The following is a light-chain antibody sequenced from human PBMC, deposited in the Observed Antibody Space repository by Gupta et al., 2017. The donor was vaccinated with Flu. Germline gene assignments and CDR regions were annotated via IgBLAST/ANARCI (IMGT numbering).Light chain of an antibody. Sequence: QSALTQPASVSGSPGQSITISCTGTSSDVGGYNYVSWYQQHPDKAPKLMIYEVSNRPSGVSNRFSGSKSGNTASLTISGLQAEDETDYYCSSYTSSSTVVFGGGTKLNGL. J-gene: IGLJ2*01. CDR2: EVS. CDR1: SSDVGGYNY. CDR3: SSYTSSSTVV. V-gene: IGLV2-14*01.